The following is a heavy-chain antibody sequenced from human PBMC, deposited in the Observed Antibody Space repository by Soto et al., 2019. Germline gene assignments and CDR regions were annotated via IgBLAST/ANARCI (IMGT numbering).Heavy chain of an antibody. CDR1: GFTFTSSA. V-gene: IGHV1-58*01. J-gene: IGHJ6*02. CDR2: IGVGSGNR. D-gene: IGHD3-16*01. Sequence: EASVKVSCKASGFTFTSSAVQWVRQARGQRLEWIGWIGVGSGNRHYAQKFQERVTITRDMSTNTAYMELSSLRSEDTAVYYCARLGVSPSTASYYYGLDVWGQGTTVTVSS. CDR3: ARLGVSPSTASYYYGLDV.